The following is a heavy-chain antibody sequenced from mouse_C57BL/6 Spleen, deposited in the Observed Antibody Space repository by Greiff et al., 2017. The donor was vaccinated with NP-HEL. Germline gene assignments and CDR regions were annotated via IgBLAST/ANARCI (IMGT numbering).Heavy chain of an antibody. CDR1: GFTFSSYT. CDR3: ARHGKGLDY. Sequence: EVQVVESGGGLVKPGGSLKLSCAASGFTFSSYTMSWVRQTPEKRLEWVATISGGGGNTYYPDSVKGRFTISRDNATNTLYLQMSSLRSEDTALYYCARHGKGLDYWGQGTTLTVSS. V-gene: IGHV5-9*01. J-gene: IGHJ2*01. CDR2: ISGGGGNT.